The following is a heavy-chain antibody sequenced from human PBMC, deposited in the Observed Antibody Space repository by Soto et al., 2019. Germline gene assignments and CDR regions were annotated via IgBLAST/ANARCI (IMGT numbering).Heavy chain of an antibody. Sequence: QVQLQQWGAGLLKPSETLSLTCAVYGGSFSGYYWSWICHPPRKGLGWIGESNHSGSTTYSPPLQLRVTISADTSKNQLALKLISVTAADTAVYYCARPMVRGVMMGKNAFDIWGQGTMVTVSS. CDR1: GGSFSGYY. J-gene: IGHJ3*02. D-gene: IGHD3-10*01. CDR2: SNHSGST. CDR3: ARPMVRGVMMGKNAFDI. V-gene: IGHV4-34*01.